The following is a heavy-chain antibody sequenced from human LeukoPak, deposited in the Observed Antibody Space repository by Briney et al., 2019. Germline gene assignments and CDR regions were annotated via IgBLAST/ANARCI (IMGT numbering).Heavy chain of an antibody. CDR3: ARGRGYCSGGSCYSFGLRSVFDY. V-gene: IGHV4-34*01. D-gene: IGHD2-15*01. Sequence: PSETLSLTCAVYGGSFSGDYWSWIRQPPGKGLEWIGEINHSGSTNYNPSLKSRVTISVDTSKNQFSLKLSSVTAADTAVYYCARGRGYCSGGSCYSFGLRSVFDYWGQGTLVTVSS. CDR2: INHSGST. J-gene: IGHJ4*02. CDR1: GGSFSGDY.